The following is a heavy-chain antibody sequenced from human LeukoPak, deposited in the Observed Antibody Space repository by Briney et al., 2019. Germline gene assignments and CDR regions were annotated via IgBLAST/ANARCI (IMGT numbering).Heavy chain of an antibody. CDR1: GGSISSSSFH. D-gene: IGHD4-17*01. V-gene: IGHV4-39*02. Sequence: SETLSLTCTVSGGSISSSSFHWGWIRQPPGKGLEWIGSIYYSGSTYYNPSLKSRVTISVDTSKNHFSLDLSSVPAADTAVYYCARLGEYGYFLASDNWGQGTLVTVSS. CDR3: ARLGEYGYFLASDN. CDR2: IYYSGST. J-gene: IGHJ4*02.